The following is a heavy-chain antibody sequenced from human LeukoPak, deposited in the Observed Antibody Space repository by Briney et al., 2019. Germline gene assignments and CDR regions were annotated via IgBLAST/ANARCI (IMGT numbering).Heavy chain of an antibody. J-gene: IGHJ4*02. CDR1: EFTFSSYS. V-gene: IGHV3-48*04. D-gene: IGHD3-22*01. CDR3: ARLMSYYYDSSGYYTFDY. CDR2: ISSSSSTI. Sequence: GGSLRLSCAASEFTFSSYSMNWVRQAPGKGLEWVSYISSSSSTIYYADSVKGRFTISRDNAKNSLYLQMNSLRAEDTAVYYCARLMSYYYDSSGYYTFDYWGQRPLVTVSS.